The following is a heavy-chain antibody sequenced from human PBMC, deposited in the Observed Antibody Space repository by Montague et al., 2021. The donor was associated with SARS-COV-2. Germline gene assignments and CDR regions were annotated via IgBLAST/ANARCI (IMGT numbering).Heavy chain of an antibody. CDR3: ARDPNWGAH. V-gene: IGHV3-7*05. D-gene: IGHD7-27*01. J-gene: IGHJ4*02. Sequence: SLSLSCSASGFSFSTFWMTWVRQAPGKGLEWVASITPDGSDKYYVESVKGRFTISRDNARNSLYLQLNNLRAEDTAVYYCARDPNWGAHWGQGNLVTASS. CDR2: ITPDGSDK. CDR1: GFSFSTFW.